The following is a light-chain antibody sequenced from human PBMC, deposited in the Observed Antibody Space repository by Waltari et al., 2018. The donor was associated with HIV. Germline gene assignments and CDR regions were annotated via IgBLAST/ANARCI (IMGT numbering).Light chain of an antibody. V-gene: IGLV1-47*01. CDR1: RSDIGTND. Sequence: QSVLTQPPSTSGTPGQTVTISCYGTRSDIGTNDVYWYQQVPGTAPKLLIYRNIQRPSGVPARFSGSKSGTSASLAISGLRSEDEAHYHCASWDDSLGGRWVFGGGTKLTVL. CDR2: RNI. CDR3: ASWDDSLGGRWV. J-gene: IGLJ3*02.